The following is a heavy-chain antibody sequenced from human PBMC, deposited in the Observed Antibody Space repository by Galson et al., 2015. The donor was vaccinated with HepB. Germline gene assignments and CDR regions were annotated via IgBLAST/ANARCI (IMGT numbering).Heavy chain of an antibody. CDR3: CRDNGRGVFWTFYCDL. Sequence: SLRLSCAGSGFNFGDYAVSWFRQAPGKGFEWVGFIRSRVYGGKTDYAAPVKGRFTISRDDSKSTAYLQMDSLIIEDSASYFCCRDNGRGVFWTFYCDLWGQGTQVTVST. CDR1: GFNFGDYA. CDR2: IRSRVYGGKT. D-gene: IGHD3/OR15-3a*01. V-gene: IGHV3-49*03. J-gene: IGHJ4*02.